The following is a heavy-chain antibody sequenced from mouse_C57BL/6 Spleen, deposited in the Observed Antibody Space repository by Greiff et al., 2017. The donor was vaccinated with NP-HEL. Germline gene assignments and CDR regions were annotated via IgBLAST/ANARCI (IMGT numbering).Heavy chain of an antibody. V-gene: IGHV5-4*01. D-gene: IGHD1-1*01. CDR3: ARERFITTVVATGRGYFDY. Sequence: EVKVVESGGGLVKPGGSLKLSCAASGFTFSSYAMSWVRQTPEKRLEWVATISDGGSYTYYPDNVKGRFTISRDNAKNNLYLQMSHLKSEDTAMYYCARERFITTVVATGRGYFDYWGQGTTLTVSS. J-gene: IGHJ2*01. CDR2: ISDGGSYT. CDR1: GFTFSSYA.